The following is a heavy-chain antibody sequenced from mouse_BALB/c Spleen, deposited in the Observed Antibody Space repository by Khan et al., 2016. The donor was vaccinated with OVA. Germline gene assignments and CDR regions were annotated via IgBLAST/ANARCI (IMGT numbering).Heavy chain of an antibody. Sequence: EVELVESGGGLVQPGGSRKLSCAASGFTFIDYGMAWVRQTPGKGLEWIAFISSVAYSIYYADTVTGRFTISRENAKNTLYLEMSSLTSDDTAMXYCARGGFAYWGQGTLVTVSA. V-gene: IGHV5-15*02. CDR3: ARGGFAY. CDR1: GFTFIDYG. CDR2: ISSVAYSI. J-gene: IGHJ3*01.